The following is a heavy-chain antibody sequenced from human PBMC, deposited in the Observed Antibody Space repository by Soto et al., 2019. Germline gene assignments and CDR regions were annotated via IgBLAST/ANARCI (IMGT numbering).Heavy chain of an antibody. CDR3: ARGGSRSVTKVTNNWFDP. Sequence: SETLSLTCAVSGGSISSGGYSWSWIRQPPGKGLEWIGYIYHSGSTYYNPSLKSRVTISVDRSKNQFSLKLSSVTAADTAVYYCARGGSRSVTKVTNNWFDPWGQGTLVTVSS. J-gene: IGHJ5*02. V-gene: IGHV4-30-2*01. CDR1: GGSISSGGYS. D-gene: IGHD4-4*01. CDR2: IYHSGST.